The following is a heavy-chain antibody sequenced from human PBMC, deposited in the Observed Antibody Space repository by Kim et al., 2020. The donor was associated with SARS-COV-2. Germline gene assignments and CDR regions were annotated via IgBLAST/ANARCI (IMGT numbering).Heavy chain of an antibody. CDR2: INHSGSA. Sequence: SETLSLTCAVYGVSFSGYYWSWIRQPPGKGLEWIGEINHSGSANYNPSLKSRVTISVDTSKNQFSLKLSSVTAADTAVYYCATRRLRNSMVRAAYGLDVWGQGTTVTVSS. CDR1: GVSFSGYY. J-gene: IGHJ6*02. CDR3: ATRRLRNSMVRAAYGLDV. V-gene: IGHV4-34*01. D-gene: IGHD3-10*01.